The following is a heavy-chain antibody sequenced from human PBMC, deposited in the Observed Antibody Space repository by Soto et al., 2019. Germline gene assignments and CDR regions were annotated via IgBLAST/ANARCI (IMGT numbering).Heavy chain of an antibody. CDR1: GYSITSDVY. D-gene: IGHD1-26*01. J-gene: IGHJ5*02. CDR2: IYPTATT. CDR3: VRIWRESTSVYSCFDP. V-gene: IGHV4-38-2*01. Sequence: SPPLSLTCLVSGYSITSDVYWGWIREPPGNGVEWIGSIYPTATTYSDPSLKSRLTISVDTSNNQFSLKLTSVTAADTAVYYCVRIWRESTSVYSCFDPWGQGSLVT.